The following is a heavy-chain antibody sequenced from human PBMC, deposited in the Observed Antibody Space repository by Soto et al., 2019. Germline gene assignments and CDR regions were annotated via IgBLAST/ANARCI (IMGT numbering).Heavy chain of an antibody. CDR3: ARAHYDSSGYYYYYYGMDV. V-gene: IGHV4-34*01. D-gene: IGHD3-22*01. J-gene: IGHJ6*02. Sequence: SETLSLTCAVYGGSFSGYYWSWIRQPPGKGLEWIGEINHSGSTNYNPSLKSRVTISVDTSKNQFSLKLSSVTAADTAVYYCARAHYDSSGYYYYYYGMDVWGQGTTVTV. CDR1: GGSFSGYY. CDR2: INHSGST.